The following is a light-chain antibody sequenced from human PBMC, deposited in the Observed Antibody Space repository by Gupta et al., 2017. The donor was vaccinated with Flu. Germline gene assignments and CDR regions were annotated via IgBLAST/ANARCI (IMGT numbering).Light chain of an antibody. Sequence: EIVLTQSPATLSLSPGERATLSCRASQSVSSYLAWYQQKPGQAPSLLIYDASNRATGIPARFSGSGSGTDFTLTSSSLEPEDFAVYYWQQRSNLLTFGGGTKVEIK. CDR2: DAS. CDR1: QSVSSY. CDR3: QQRSNLLT. V-gene: IGKV3-11*01. J-gene: IGKJ4*01.